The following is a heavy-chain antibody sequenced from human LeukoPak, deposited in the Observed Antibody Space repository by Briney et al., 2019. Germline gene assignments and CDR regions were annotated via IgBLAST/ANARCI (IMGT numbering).Heavy chain of an antibody. CDR1: GFTFRNYG. J-gene: IGHJ4*02. V-gene: IGHV3-33*01. Sequence: PGGSLRLSCAASGFTFRNYGMHWVRQPPGKGLEWVAIIFYDGSNKYYADSVRGRFTISRDNSKSTLYLQMNSLRVEDTAVYYCASGRGSGGSHTSYFDCWGQGTPVTVSS. CDR2: IFYDGSNK. CDR3: ASGRGSGGSHTSYFDC. D-gene: IGHD2-15*01.